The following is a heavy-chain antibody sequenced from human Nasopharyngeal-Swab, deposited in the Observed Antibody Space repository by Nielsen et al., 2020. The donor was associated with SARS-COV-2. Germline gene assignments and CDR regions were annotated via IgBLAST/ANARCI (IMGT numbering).Heavy chain of an antibody. CDR1: GYSFTSYW. J-gene: IGHJ4*02. D-gene: IGHD5-18*01. CDR3: ARQPEDTAMGTGLIDY. V-gene: IGHV5-51*01. CDR2: IYPGDSDT. Sequence: KVSCKGSGYSFTSYWIGWVCQMPGKGLEWMGIIYPGDSDTRYSPSFQGQVTISADKSISTAYLQWSSLKASDTAMYYCARQPEDTAMGTGLIDYWGQGTLVTVSS.